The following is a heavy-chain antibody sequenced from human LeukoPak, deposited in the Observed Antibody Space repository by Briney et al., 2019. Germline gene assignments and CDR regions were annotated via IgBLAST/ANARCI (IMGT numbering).Heavy chain of an antibody. D-gene: IGHD3-16*01. J-gene: IGHJ6*02. CDR3: ARHLGDQLRRGYYYVMDG. CDR2: VYYSGST. Sequence: PSETLSLTCTVSGGSISSYYWSWIRQPPGKGLDWIGYVYYSGSTDYNPSLKSRVTISVDTSKNQFSLKLSSVTAADTAVYYCARHLGDQLRRGYYYVMDGWGPGTTVTVSS. CDR1: GGSISSYY. V-gene: IGHV4-59*08.